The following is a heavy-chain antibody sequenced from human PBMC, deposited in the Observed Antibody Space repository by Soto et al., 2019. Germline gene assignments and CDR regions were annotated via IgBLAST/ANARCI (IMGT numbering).Heavy chain of an antibody. CDR2: IWYDGSNK. D-gene: IGHD3-10*01. V-gene: IGHV3-33*01. CDR1: GFTFSSYG. Sequence: GGSLRLSCAASGFTFSSYGMHWVRQAPGKGLEWVAVIWYDGSNKYYADSVKGRFTISRDNSKNTLYLQMNSLRAEDTAVYYCARDDYGSGSYSLSYYGMDVWGQGTTVTVSS. CDR3: ARDDYGSGSYSLSYYGMDV. J-gene: IGHJ6*02.